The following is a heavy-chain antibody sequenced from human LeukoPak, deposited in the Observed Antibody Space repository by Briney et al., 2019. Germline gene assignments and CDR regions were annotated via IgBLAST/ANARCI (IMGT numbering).Heavy chain of an antibody. CDR1: GGSINSSPYY. J-gene: IGHJ3*02. CDR3: ARVDFPDAFDI. V-gene: IGHV4-39*07. CDR2: ISHSGTT. Sequence: SETLSLTCSVSGGSINSSPYYWAWIRQPPGKGLEWVGSISHSGTTYYSPSLESRVTVSQDASENQFSLILTSLTVADTAVYYCARVDFPDAFDIWGQGTRVTVSS.